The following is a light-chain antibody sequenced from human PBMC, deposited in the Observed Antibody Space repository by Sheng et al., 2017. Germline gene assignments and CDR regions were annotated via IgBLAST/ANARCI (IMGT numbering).Light chain of an antibody. CDR3: QSYDSILSGWV. CDR1: SSDVGGYNY. J-gene: IGLJ3*02. V-gene: IGLV2-14*03. Sequence: QSALTQPASVSGSPGQSITISCTGTSSDVGGYNYVSWYQQHPGKAPKLMIYDVSNRPSGVPDRFSGSKSGTSASLAITGLQAEDEAVYYCQSYDSILSGWVFGGGTKLTVL. CDR2: DVS.